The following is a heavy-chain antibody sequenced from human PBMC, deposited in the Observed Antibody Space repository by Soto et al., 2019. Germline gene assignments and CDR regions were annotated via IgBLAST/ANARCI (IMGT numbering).Heavy chain of an antibody. CDR1: GYTFTSYA. CDR3: AKDRSVRGVNWFDP. D-gene: IGHD3-10*01. J-gene: IGHJ5*02. Sequence: ASVKVSCKASGYTFTSYAMHWVRQAPGQRLEWIGWINAGNGNTKYSQKFQGRVTITRDTSASTAYMELSSLRSEDTAVYYCAKDRSVRGVNWFDPWGQGTLVTVSS. CDR2: INAGNGNT. V-gene: IGHV1-3*01.